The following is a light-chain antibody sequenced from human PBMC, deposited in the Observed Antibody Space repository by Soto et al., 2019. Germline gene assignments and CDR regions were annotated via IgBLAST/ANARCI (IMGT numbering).Light chain of an antibody. V-gene: IGLV1-40*01. J-gene: IGLJ1*01. CDR1: SSNIGAGHD. CDR3: QAYDSSLIGSKF. CDR2: ANS. Sequence: QSVLTQPPSVSGAPGQRVTISCSGSSSNIGAGHDVPWYRQFPGTAPKLIIYANSDRPAGVPDRFSGSKSGTSASLAITGLQAEDEADYYCQAYDSSLIGSKFFGTGTKV.